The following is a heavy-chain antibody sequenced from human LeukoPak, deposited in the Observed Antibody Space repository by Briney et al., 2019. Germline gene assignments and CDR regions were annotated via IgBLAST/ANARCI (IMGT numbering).Heavy chain of an antibody. D-gene: IGHD3-10*01. Sequence: ASVKVSCKASGYTFTSYYIHWVRQAPGQGLEWMGIINPSGGSSSYAQKFQGRVTMTRDMSTSTVYMELSSLRSEDTAVYYCARDRSITMVRGVIITLFWFDPWGQGTLVTVSS. CDR3: ARDRSITMVRGVIITLFWFDP. CDR1: GYTFTSYY. J-gene: IGHJ5*02. CDR2: INPSGGSS. V-gene: IGHV1-46*01.